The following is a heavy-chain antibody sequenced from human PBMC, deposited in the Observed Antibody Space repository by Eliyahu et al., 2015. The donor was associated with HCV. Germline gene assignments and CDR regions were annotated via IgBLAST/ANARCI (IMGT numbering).Heavy chain of an antibody. D-gene: IGHD1-1*01. CDR3: ATGGPPYNWNDLSY. J-gene: IGHJ4*02. Sequence: QVQLQQWGEGRLKPSETLSLTCAVYGDSFSFYYRTWIRQPPGKGLEWIGEINHTGAPQKQSPSLQSRVTISVDTSTNQFSLNLRSVTAADAAVYYCATGGPPYNWNDLSYWGQGTLLTVSS. CDR2: INHTGAP. CDR1: GDSFSFYY. V-gene: IGHV4-34*02.